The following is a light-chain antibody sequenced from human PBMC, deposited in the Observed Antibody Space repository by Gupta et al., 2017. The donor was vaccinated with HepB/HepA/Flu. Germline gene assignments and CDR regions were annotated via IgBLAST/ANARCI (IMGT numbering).Light chain of an antibody. V-gene: IGKV2-28*01. CDR2: LGS. J-gene: IGKJ5*01. CDR1: QSLLHSNGYNY. CDR3: SGALPTRIT. Sequence: DIVMTQSPLSLPVTPGEPASISCRSSQSLLHSNGYNYLDWYLQKPGLSPQLLIYLGSNRASGVPDRLNDRGSLTHFTLKIIRVEGEDVGVHYCSGALPTRITFGQGTRLEIK.